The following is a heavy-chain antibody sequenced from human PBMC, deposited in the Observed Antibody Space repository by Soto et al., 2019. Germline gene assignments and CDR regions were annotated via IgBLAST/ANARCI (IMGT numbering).Heavy chain of an antibody. V-gene: IGHV2-26*01. Sequence: SGPTLVNPTETLTLTCTVSGFSLSNARMGVSWIRQPPGKALEWLAHIFSNDEQSYSTSLKRRLTISKYTSKSQVVLTMTNMHPVDTATYYCAQTYLVGAPLWFDPWGQGTLVTASS. CDR2: IFSNDEQ. J-gene: IGHJ5*02. CDR3: AQTYLVGAPLWFDP. D-gene: IGHD1-26*01. CDR1: GFSLSNARMG.